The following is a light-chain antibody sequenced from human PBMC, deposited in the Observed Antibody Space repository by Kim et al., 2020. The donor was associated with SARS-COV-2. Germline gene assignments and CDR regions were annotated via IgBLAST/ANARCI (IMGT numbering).Light chain of an antibody. J-gene: IGKJ2*01. CDR3: QQTYSTPYT. CDR2: AAS. CDR1: QSINTY. V-gene: IGKV1-39*01. Sequence: DIQMTQSPSSLSASVGDRVTITCRASQSINTYLNWYQQKPGKAPKLLIYAASRLQTGVPSGFSGSGSGTDFTLTIGSLQPEDFATYYCQQTYSTPYTFGQGTKLEIK.